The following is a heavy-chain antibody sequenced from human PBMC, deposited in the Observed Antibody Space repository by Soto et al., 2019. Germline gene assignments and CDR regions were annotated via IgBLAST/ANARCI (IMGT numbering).Heavy chain of an antibody. V-gene: IGHV3-30*18. J-gene: IGHJ4*02. CDR3: AKDSYYHESSGLSVSDY. CDR2: TSYDVRNT. Sequence: PEKGLEWVAVTSYDVRNTNYAYSVRGRFTISRDNSKNTLYLQMNSLRAEDTAVYYCAKDSYYHESSGLSVSDYWGQGTPVTVSS. D-gene: IGHD3-22*01.